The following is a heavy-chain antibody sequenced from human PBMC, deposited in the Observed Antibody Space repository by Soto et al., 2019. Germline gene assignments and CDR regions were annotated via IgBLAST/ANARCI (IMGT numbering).Heavy chain of an antibody. Sequence: QVQLVQSGAEVKKPGSSVKVSCKASGGTFSSYAISWVRQAPGQGLEWMGIINPSGGSTSYAQKIQGRVTMTRDTSTSTVYMELSSLRSEDTAVYYCARSYYSKATNWFDPWGQGTLVTVSS. V-gene: IGHV1-46*01. CDR3: ARSYYSKATNWFDP. J-gene: IGHJ5*02. D-gene: IGHD4-4*01. CDR1: GGTFSSYA. CDR2: INPSGGST.